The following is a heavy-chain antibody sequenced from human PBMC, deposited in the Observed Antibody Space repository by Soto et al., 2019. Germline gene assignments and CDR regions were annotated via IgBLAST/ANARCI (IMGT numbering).Heavy chain of an antibody. CDR2: ISYDGSNK. CDR1: GFTFSSYG. V-gene: IGHV3-30*18. J-gene: IGHJ4*02. D-gene: IGHD1-1*01. CDR3: AKTGDRGTGY. Sequence: GGSLRLSCAASGFTFSSYGMHWVRQAPGKGLEWVAVISYDGSNKYYADSVKGRFTISRDNSKNTLYLQMNSLRAEDTAVYYCAKTGDRGTGYWGQGTLVTVSS.